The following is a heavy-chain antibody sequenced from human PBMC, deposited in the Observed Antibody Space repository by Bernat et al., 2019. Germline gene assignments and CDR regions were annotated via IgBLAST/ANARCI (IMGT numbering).Heavy chain of an antibody. CDR2: ISSSSSTI. CDR3: ARETTYYYGSGSYYGGNYYYGMDV. J-gene: IGHJ6*02. D-gene: IGHD3-10*01. Sequence: EVHLVESGGGLVQPGGSLRLSCAASGFTFSSYSMNWVRQAPGKGLEWVSYISSSSSTIYYADSVKGRFTISRDNAKNSLYLQMNSLRAEDTAVYYCARETTYYYGSGSYYGGNYYYGMDVWGQGTTVTVSS. V-gene: IGHV3-48*01. CDR1: GFTFSSYS.